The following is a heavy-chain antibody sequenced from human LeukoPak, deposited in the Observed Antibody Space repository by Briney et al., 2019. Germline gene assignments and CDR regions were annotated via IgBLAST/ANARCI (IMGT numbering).Heavy chain of an antibody. CDR2: ISYDGSNK. J-gene: IGHJ6*02. Sequence: PGGSLRLSCAASGFTFSSYGMHWVRQAPGKGLEWVAVISYDGSNKYYADSVKGRFTISRDNSKNTLYLQMNSLRAEDTAVYYCAKEWTLYGMDVWGQGTTVTVSS. V-gene: IGHV3-30*18. CDR1: GFTFSSYG. CDR3: AKEWTLYGMDV. D-gene: IGHD3/OR15-3a*01.